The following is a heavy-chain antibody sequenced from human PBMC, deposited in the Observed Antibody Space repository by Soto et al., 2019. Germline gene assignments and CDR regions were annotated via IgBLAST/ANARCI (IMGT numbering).Heavy chain of an antibody. CDR2: TNQHGTII. Sequence: EVQLVESGGGLVQPGGSLRLSCEASGFTFSNYWFHWVRQAPGKGLVWVSRTNQHGTIIDYADFAKGRFTICRDNAKNIIYLERNTRGAEERAVYFSTRDLGGGGGFWGQGTLVTVSS. V-gene: IGHV3-74*01. CDR1: GFTFSNYW. CDR3: TRDLGGGGGF. D-gene: IGHD3-16*01. J-gene: IGHJ4*02.